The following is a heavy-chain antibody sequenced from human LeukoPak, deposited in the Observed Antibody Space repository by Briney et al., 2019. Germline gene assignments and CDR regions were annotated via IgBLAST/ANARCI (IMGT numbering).Heavy chain of an antibody. J-gene: IGHJ4*02. V-gene: IGHV3-23*01. D-gene: IGHD3-22*01. CDR2: ISASGGST. Sequence: GGSLRLSCAASGFTFSSYAMSWVRQAPGKGLGWVSAISASGGSTYYADSVKGRFTISRDNSMNTLYLQMNSLRAEDTAVYYCAKKVEKSRGYYYGYWGQGTLVTASS. CDR3: AKKVEKSRGYYYGY. CDR1: GFTFSSYA.